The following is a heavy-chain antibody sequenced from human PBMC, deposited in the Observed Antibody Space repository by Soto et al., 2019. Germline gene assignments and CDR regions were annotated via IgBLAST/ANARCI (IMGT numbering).Heavy chain of an antibody. CDR1: GCSLNSGGYS. D-gene: IGHD5-18*01. CDR2: IYHTGNT. J-gene: IGHJ6*02. Sequence: SETLSLTCSVSGCSLNSGGYSWIWIRQPPGKGLEWIGYIYHTGNTFYNPSLQSRVTISVDQSKNQFSLSLGSVTAADTAMYYCASWSQWPIQLWSQYYYYYGMDVWGQGTTVTVSS. V-gene: IGHV4-30-2*01. CDR3: ASWSQWPIQLWSQYYYYYGMDV.